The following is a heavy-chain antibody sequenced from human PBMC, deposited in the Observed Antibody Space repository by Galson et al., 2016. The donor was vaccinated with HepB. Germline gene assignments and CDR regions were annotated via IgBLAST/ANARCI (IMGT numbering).Heavy chain of an antibody. V-gene: IGHV4-61*01. CDR2: VYYTGST. Sequence: SETLSLTCTVSGDSVNNGRYYWSWIRQPPGKGLEWIGYVYYTGSTKTNPSLTGRVTISIDTSKDQFSLRLSSLTAADTAVYYCATWEPIEGYFDFWGQGALVAVSS. J-gene: IGHJ4*02. CDR1: GDSVNNGRYY. CDR3: ATWEPIEGYFDF. D-gene: IGHD1-14*01.